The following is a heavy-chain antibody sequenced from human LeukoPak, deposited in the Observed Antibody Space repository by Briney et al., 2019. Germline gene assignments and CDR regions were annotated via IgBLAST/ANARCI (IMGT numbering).Heavy chain of an antibody. Sequence: ASVKVSCKAFGYTFTSYYMHWVRQAPGQGLEWMGIINPSGGSTSYAQKFQGRVTMTRDTSTSSVYMELSSLRSEDTAVYYCAGAEGRYSSVGYWGQGTLVTVSS. V-gene: IGHV1-46*01. D-gene: IGHD6-19*01. J-gene: IGHJ4*02. CDR3: AGAEGRYSSVGY. CDR1: GYTFTSYY. CDR2: INPSGGST.